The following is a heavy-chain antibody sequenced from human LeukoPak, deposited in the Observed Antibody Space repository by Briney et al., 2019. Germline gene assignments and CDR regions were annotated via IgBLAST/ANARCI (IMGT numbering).Heavy chain of an antibody. V-gene: IGHV3-7*05. CDR3: ARVGWYGGNSDDVIVFDYGMDV. J-gene: IGHJ6*02. CDR1: GFTFTTYW. CDR2: IRRDESEK. D-gene: IGHD4-23*01. Sequence: PGGSLRLSCAASGFTFTTYWMSWVRQAPGKGLEWVANIRRDESEKYYVDSVKVRFTIARDNAKNSLYLQMNSLRAEDTAVYYCARVGWYGGNSDDVIVFDYGMDVWGQGTTVTVSS.